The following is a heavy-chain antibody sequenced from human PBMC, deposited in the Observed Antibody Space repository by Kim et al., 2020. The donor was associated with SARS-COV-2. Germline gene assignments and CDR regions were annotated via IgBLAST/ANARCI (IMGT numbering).Heavy chain of an antibody. CDR3: ARDGPADIVLMVKYYFDY. J-gene: IGHJ4*02. V-gene: IGHV3-30*07. Sequence: TRRFTISRDNSKNTLYLQMNSLRAEETAVYYCARDGPADIVLMVKYYFDYWGQGTLVTVSS. D-gene: IGHD2-8*01.